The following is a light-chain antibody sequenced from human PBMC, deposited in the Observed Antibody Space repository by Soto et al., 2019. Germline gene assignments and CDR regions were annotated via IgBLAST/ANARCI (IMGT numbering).Light chain of an antibody. J-gene: IGKJ2*01. CDR2: GAS. CDR3: QGYT. CDR1: QSVSSN. V-gene: IGKV3-15*01. Sequence: EIVMTQSPATLSVSPGERATLSCRASQSVSSNLAWYQQKPGQAPRLLIYGASTRATGIPARFSGSGSGTEFTLTISSLQSEDFAVYYCQGYTFGQGNKLEIK.